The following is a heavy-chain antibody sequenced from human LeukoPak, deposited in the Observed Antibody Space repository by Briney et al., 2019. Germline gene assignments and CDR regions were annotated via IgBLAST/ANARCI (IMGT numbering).Heavy chain of an antibody. D-gene: IGHD6-19*01. CDR1: GFTFSSYS. Sequence: GSLRLSCAASGFTFSSYSMNWVRQAPGKGLEWVSSISSSSSYIYYADSVKGRFTISRDNAKNSLYLQMNSLRAEDTAVYYCARVIVAVPGYFDYFDFWGQGVLVTVSS. J-gene: IGHJ4*02. CDR3: ARVIVAVPGYFDYFDF. CDR2: ISSSSSYI. V-gene: IGHV3-21*01.